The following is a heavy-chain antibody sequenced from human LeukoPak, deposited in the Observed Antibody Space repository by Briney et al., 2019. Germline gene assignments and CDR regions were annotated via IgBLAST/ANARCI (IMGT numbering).Heavy chain of an antibody. Sequence: PGGSLRLSCAASGFIFNSYAMAWVRQGPEKGLEWVSSITDSGIRTYYADSVKGRFTISRDNSKNTLYLQMNSLRAEDTAVYYCARAGYCSGGSCYLSYFDYWGQGTLVTVSS. V-gene: IGHV3-23*01. D-gene: IGHD2-15*01. CDR2: ITDSGIRT. CDR3: ARAGYCSGGSCYLSYFDY. CDR1: GFIFNSYA. J-gene: IGHJ4*02.